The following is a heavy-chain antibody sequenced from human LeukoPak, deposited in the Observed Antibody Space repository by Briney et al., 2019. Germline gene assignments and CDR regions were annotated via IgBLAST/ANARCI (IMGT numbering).Heavy chain of an antibody. CDR3: ARSVIAVAGYDAFDI. D-gene: IGHD6-19*01. CDR1: GFTFSAYS. J-gene: IGHJ3*02. CDR2: ISSRSFTI. V-gene: IGHV3-48*02. Sequence: PGGSLRLSCAASGFTFSAYSMNWVRQAPGKGLDWVSYISSRSFTIYYADSVKGRFTISRDNAKNSLYLEMNSLRDEDTAVYYCARSVIAVAGYDAFDIWGQGTMVTVSS.